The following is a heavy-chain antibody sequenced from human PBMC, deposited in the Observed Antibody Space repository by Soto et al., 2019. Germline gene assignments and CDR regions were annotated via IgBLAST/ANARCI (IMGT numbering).Heavy chain of an antibody. CDR3: AKEPPGIAAAASFDY. CDR2: ISGSGGST. J-gene: IGHJ4*02. CDR1: GSPFSSDA. Sequence: GWAQTLPSATSGSPFSSDAMSWVHQAPGKGLEWVSAISGSGGSTYYADSVKGRFTISRDNSKNTLYLQMNSLRAEDTAVYYCAKEPPGIAAAASFDYWGQGTLVTVSS. V-gene: IGHV3-23*01. D-gene: IGHD6-13*01.